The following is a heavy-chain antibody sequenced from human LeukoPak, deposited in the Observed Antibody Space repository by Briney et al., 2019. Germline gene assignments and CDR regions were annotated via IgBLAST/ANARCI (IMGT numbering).Heavy chain of an antibody. Sequence: ASVKVSCKASGYTFTSYGISWVRQAPGQGLEWMGWISAYNGNTNYAQKLQGRVTMTTDTSTSTACMELRSLRSDDTAVYYCAREGQGYRGYYYYYMDVWGKGTTVTVSS. J-gene: IGHJ6*03. D-gene: IGHD5-12*01. CDR3: AREGQGYRGYYYYYMDV. CDR2: ISAYNGNT. V-gene: IGHV1-18*01. CDR1: GYTFTSYG.